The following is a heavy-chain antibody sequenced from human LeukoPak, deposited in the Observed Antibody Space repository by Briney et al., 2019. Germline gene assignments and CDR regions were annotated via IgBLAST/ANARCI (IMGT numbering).Heavy chain of an antibody. CDR2: IGSDNKP. Sequence: PGGSLTLSCAASGFTFSAYAMTWVRQAPGKGLEWVWYIGSDNKPHYSESVKGRFAISRGKSKSMLFLQLNSLRAADTALYYCARDLHYYVAMDVGGQGTTVAVS. D-gene: IGHD3-10*02. CDR1: GFTFSAYA. CDR3: ARDLHYYVAMDV. J-gene: IGHJ6*02. V-gene: IGHV3-23*01.